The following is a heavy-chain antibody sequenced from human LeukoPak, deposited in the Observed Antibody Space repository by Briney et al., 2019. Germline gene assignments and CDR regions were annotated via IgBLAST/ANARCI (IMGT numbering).Heavy chain of an antibody. CDR1: GGTFSSYA. CDR2: IIPIFGTA. V-gene: IGHV1-69*13. Sequence: LVKVSCKASGGTFSSYAISWVRQAPGQGLEWMGGIIPIFGTANYAQKFQGRVTITADESTSTAYMELSSLRSEDTAVYYCARGSCSSTSCYFQDAFDIWGQGTMVTVSS. J-gene: IGHJ3*02. CDR3: ARGSCSSTSCYFQDAFDI. D-gene: IGHD2-2*01.